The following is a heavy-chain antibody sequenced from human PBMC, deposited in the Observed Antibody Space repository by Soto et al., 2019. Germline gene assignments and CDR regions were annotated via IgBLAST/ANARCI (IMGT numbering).Heavy chain of an antibody. D-gene: IGHD3-16*02. V-gene: IGHV1-8*01. Sequence: ASVKVSCKASGYTFTSYDINWVRQATGQGLERMGWMNPNSGNTGYAQKFQGRVTMTRNTSISTAYMELSSLRSEDTAVYYCARGNMITFGGVIVHDAFDIWGQGTMVTVSS. CDR2: MNPNSGNT. J-gene: IGHJ3*02. CDR3: ARGNMITFGGVIVHDAFDI. CDR1: GYTFTSYD.